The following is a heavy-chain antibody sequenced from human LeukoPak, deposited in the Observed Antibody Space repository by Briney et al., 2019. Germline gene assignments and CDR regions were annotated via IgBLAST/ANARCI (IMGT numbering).Heavy chain of an antibody. D-gene: IGHD6-13*01. J-gene: IGHJ4*02. CDR2: ISSSSTYI. CDR3: ARVHSSSWYCCSDY. CDR1: GFTFSSYS. Sequence: GGSLRLSCEASGFTFSSYSMNWVRQAPGKGLEWVSFISSSSTYIYYPDSVKGRFTFSRDNSKNTLYLQMNSLRPEDTAVYYCARVHSSSWYCCSDYWGLGTLVTVSS. V-gene: IGHV3-21*01.